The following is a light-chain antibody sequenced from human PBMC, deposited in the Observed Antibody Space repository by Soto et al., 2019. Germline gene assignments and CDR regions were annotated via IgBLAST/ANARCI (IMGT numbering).Light chain of an antibody. Sequence: EIVLTQSPGTLSLSPAERATLSCRASQSVSSSYLAWYQQKPGQAPRLLIYGASSRATGIPDRFSGSGSGTDFTLTISRLEPEDFAVYYCQQYDISPITFGQGTRLEIK. V-gene: IGKV3-20*01. CDR1: QSVSSSY. J-gene: IGKJ5*01. CDR3: QQYDISPIT. CDR2: GAS.